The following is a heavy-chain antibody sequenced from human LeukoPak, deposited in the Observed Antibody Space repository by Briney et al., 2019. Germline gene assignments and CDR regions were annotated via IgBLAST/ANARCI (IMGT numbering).Heavy chain of an antibody. V-gene: IGHV4-34*01. CDR3: ARDKISWYFDL. CDR2: INHSGST. D-gene: IGHD2/OR15-2a*01. Sequence: SETLSLTCAVYGGSFSGYYWSWIRQPPGKGLEWIGEINHSGSTNYNPSLKSRVTISVDTSKNQFSLKLSSVTAADTAVYYCARDKISWYFDLWGRGTLVTVSS. J-gene: IGHJ2*01. CDR1: GGSFSGYY.